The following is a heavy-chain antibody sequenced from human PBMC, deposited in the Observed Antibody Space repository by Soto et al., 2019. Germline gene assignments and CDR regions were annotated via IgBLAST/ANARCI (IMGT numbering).Heavy chain of an antibody. CDR3: ARDLLTSYYYDSSGYYHFDY. J-gene: IGHJ4*02. CDR1: GYTFTSYG. D-gene: IGHD3-22*01. Sequence: WASVKVSCKASGYTFTSYGISWVRQAPGQGLEWMGWLSAYNGNTNYAQKLQGRVTMTTDTSTSTAYMELRSLSSDDTAVYYCARDLLTSYYYDSSGYYHFDYWGQGTLVTVA. V-gene: IGHV1-18*01. CDR2: LSAYNGNT.